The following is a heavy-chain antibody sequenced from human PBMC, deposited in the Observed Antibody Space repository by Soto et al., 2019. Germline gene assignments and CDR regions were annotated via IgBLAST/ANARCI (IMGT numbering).Heavy chain of an antibody. CDR3: ARVKAEYYDILTGYYGIDY. CDR1: GGSISSYY. J-gene: IGHJ4*02. Sequence: NPSETLSLTCTVSGGSISSYYWSWIRQPPGKGLEWIGYIYYSGSTNYNPSLKSRVTISVDTSKNQFSLKLSSVTAADTAVYYCARVKAEYYDILTGYYGIDYWGQGTLVTVSS. CDR2: IYYSGST. D-gene: IGHD3-9*01. V-gene: IGHV4-59*01.